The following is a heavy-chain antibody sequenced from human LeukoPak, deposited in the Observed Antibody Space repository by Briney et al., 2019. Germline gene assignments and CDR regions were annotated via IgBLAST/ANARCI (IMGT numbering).Heavy chain of an antibody. J-gene: IGHJ4*02. CDR3: ARGTEGYGYFDY. CDR2: IYHSGST. CDR1: GGSFSGYY. D-gene: IGHD5-18*01. Sequence: SETLSLTCAVYGGSFSGYYWSWIRQPPGKGLEWIGYIYHSGSTYYNPSLKSRVTISVDRSKNQFSLKLSSVTAADTAVYYCARGTEGYGYFDYWGQGTLVTVSS. V-gene: IGHV4-34*01.